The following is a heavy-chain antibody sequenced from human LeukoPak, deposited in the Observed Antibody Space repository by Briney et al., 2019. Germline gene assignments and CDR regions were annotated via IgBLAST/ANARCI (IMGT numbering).Heavy chain of an antibody. D-gene: IGHD3-10*01. CDR3: AADYGSGGNWFDP. Sequence: SVKVSCKASGFSFTSSAVQWVRQARGQRLEWIGWIVVGSGNTNYAQKFQERVTITRDMSTSTAYMELSSLRSEDTAVYYCAADYGSGGNWFDPWGQGTLVTVSS. J-gene: IGHJ5*02. V-gene: IGHV1-58*01. CDR1: GFSFTSSA. CDR2: IVVGSGNT.